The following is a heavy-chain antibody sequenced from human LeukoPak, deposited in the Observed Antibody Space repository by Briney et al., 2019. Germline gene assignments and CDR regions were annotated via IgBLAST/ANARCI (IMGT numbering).Heavy chain of an antibody. V-gene: IGHV3-23*01. J-gene: IGHJ4*02. CDR3: AKDPPPWQQQGGGDY. D-gene: IGHD6-13*01. CDR2: ISNTGGST. CDR1: GFSFNTYA. Sequence: PGGSPRLSCTASGFSFNTYAMSWVRQAPGKGLEWVSAISNTGGSTYYADSVKGRFTISRDKSKNTLSLQMNSLRAEDTAVYYCAKDPPPWQQQGGGDYWGQGTLVTVSS.